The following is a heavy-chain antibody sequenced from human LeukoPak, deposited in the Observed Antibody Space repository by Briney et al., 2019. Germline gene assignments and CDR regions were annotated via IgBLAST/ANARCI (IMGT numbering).Heavy chain of an antibody. Sequence: HSGGSLRLSCAASGFTSSSYAMSWVRQAPGKGLEWVSAISGSGGSTYYADSVKGRFTISRDNSKNTLYLQMNSLRAEDTAVYYCAKDLAVGATGAFDIWGQGTMVTVSS. J-gene: IGHJ3*02. V-gene: IGHV3-23*01. CDR1: GFTSSSYA. CDR3: AKDLAVGATGAFDI. CDR2: ISGSGGST. D-gene: IGHD1-26*01.